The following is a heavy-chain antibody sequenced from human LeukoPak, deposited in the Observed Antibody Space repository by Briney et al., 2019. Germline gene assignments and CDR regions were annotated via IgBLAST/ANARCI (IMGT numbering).Heavy chain of an antibody. V-gene: IGHV5-51*01. CDR1: GYSFVAYY. D-gene: IGHD3-10*01. J-gene: IGHJ4*02. CDR3: ARHAESGSGTYYNVDY. Sequence: GESLKISCKGSGYSFVAYYIAWVRQMPGKGLEWMGIIYPRDSNTRYSLSFQGQVTISADKSLNTAYLQWSSLKASDTAMYYCARHAESGSGTYYNVDYWGQGTLVTVSS. CDR2: IYPRDSNT.